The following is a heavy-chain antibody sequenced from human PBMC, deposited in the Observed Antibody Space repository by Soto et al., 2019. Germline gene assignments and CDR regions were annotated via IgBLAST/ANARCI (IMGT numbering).Heavy chain of an antibody. CDR2: IWYDGSNK. CDR3: ARVSRDFGVAWDYYYYYGMDV. J-gene: IGHJ6*02. V-gene: IGHV3-33*01. Sequence: GGSLRLSCAASGFTFSSYGMHWVRQAPGKGLEWVAVIWYDGSNKYYADSVKGRFTISRDNSKNTLYLQMNSLRAEDTAVYYCARVSRDFGVAWDYYYYYGMDVWGQGTTVTVSS. D-gene: IGHD3-3*01. CDR1: GFTFSSYG.